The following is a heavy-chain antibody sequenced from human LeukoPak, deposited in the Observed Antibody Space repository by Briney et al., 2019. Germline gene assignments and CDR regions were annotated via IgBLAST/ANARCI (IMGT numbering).Heavy chain of an antibody. CDR2: ISSSSSTI. D-gene: IGHD3-9*01. V-gene: IGHV3-48*01. Sequence: ETLSLTCAVYGGSFSGYYWNWVRQAPGKGLEWVSYISSSSSTIYYADSVKGRFTISRDNAKNSLYLQMNSLRAEDTAVYYCASAADYDILTGYLVWGQGTLVTVSS. J-gene: IGHJ4*02. CDR1: GGSFSGYY. CDR3: ASAADYDILTGYLV.